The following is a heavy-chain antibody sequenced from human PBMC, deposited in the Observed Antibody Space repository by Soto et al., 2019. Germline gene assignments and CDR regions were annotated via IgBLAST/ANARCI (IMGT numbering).Heavy chain of an antibody. D-gene: IGHD6-13*01. V-gene: IGHV3-66*01. J-gene: IGHJ4*02. CDR1: GFTVSSNY. CDR3: ARDKGIAAAGTLYY. CDR2: IYSGGST. Sequence: GGSLRLSCAASGFTVSSNYMSWVRQAPGKGLEWVSVIYSGGSTYYADSVKGRFTISRDNSKNTLYLQMNSLRAEDTVVYYCARDKGIAAAGTLYYWGQGTLVTVSS.